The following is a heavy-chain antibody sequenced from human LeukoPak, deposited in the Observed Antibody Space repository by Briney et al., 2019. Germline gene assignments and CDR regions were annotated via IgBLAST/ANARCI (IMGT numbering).Heavy chain of an antibody. CDR1: GYSFTSYW. CDR2: IYPGDSDT. CDR3: VRQAYYDSSRYYLFDY. Sequence: GESLKISCKGSGYSFTSYWIGWVRQMPGKGLEWMGIIYPGDSDTRYSPSFQGQVTISADKSISTAYLQWSSLKASDTAMYYCVRQAYYDSSRYYLFDYWGQGTLVTVSS. D-gene: IGHD3-22*01. J-gene: IGHJ4*02. V-gene: IGHV5-51*01.